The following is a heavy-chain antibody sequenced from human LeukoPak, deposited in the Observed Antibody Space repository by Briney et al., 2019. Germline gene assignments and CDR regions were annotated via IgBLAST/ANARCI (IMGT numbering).Heavy chain of an antibody. Sequence: SLRLSCAASGFTFDDYAMHWVRQAPGKGLERVSGISWNSGSIGYADSVKGRFTISRDNAKNSLYLQMNSLRAEDTALYYCAKGTYYDFWSGYLDYWGQGTLVTDSS. D-gene: IGHD3-3*01. V-gene: IGHV3-9*01. CDR2: ISWNSGSI. CDR1: GFTFDDYA. CDR3: AKGTYYDFWSGYLDY. J-gene: IGHJ4*02.